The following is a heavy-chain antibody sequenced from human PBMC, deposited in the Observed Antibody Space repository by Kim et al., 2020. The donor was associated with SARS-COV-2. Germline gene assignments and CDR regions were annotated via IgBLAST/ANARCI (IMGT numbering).Heavy chain of an antibody. Sequence: GGSLRLSCAASGFTFSSYSMNWVRQAPGKGLEWVSYISPASSVIYYADSVKGRFTISRDNAKNSLYLQMNSLRDEDTAVYYCARDYRWHCEYWGQGTLVTVSS. V-gene: IGHV3-48*02. D-gene: IGHD1-26*01. CDR2: ISPASSVI. CDR1: GFTFSSYS. CDR3: ARDYRWHCEY. J-gene: IGHJ4*02.